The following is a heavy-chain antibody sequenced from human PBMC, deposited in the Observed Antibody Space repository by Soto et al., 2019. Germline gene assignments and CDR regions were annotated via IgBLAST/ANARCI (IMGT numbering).Heavy chain of an antibody. CDR1: GFTSSSNW. CDR2: INSDGSST. Sequence: EVQLVESGGGLVHPGGSLRLSCAASGFTSSSNWMHWVRQPPGKGLEWVSRINSDGSSTNYADSVKGRYTISRDNAKNTLYLQINSLRAEDTAMYYCTMCSSGCEGGQGTLVTVSS. CDR3: TMCSSGCE. D-gene: IGHD6-19*01. J-gene: IGHJ4*02. V-gene: IGHV3-74*01.